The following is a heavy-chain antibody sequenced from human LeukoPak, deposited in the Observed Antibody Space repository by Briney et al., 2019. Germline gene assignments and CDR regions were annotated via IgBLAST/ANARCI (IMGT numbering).Heavy chain of an antibody. D-gene: IGHD2-21*01. CDR3: ARGLDCGGDCYGYYMDV. CDR2: MNPNSGNT. V-gene: IGHV1-8*01. J-gene: IGHJ6*03. CDR1: GYTFTSYD. Sequence: GASVKVSCKASGYTFTSYDVNWVRQATGQGLEWMGWMNPNSGNTGYAQKFQGRVTITRNTSISTAYMELSSLRSEDTAVYYCARGLDCGGDCYGYYMDVWGKGTTVTVSS.